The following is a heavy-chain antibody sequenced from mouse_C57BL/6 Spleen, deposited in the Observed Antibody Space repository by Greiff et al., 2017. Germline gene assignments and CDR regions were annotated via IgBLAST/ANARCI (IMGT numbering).Heavy chain of an antibody. CDR2: IYPGDGDT. CDR3: ARNVYYGSSYGYFDV. V-gene: IGHV1-82*01. J-gene: IGHJ1*03. CDR1: GYAFSSSW. Sequence: VQLQQSGPELVKPGASVKISCKASGYAFSSSWMNWVKQRPGKGLEWIGRIYPGDGDTNYNGKFKGKATLTADKSSSTAYMQLSSLTSEDSAVYFCARNVYYGSSYGYFDVWGTGTTVTVSS. D-gene: IGHD1-1*01.